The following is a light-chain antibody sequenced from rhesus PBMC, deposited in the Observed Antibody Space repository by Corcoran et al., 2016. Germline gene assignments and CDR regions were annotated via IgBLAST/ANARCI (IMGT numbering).Light chain of an antibody. Sequence: DIQMTQSPSSLSASVGDRVTITCRASQGITNDVAWYQQKPGEAPKLLIYEASNLQARTPFRFSGSGSGTDLTLTISSLQSEDFAIYFCQHYYNTPFTFGPGTKLHIK. CDR1: QGITND. J-gene: IGKJ3*01. CDR2: EAS. CDR3: QHYYNTPFT. V-gene: IGKV1-25*01.